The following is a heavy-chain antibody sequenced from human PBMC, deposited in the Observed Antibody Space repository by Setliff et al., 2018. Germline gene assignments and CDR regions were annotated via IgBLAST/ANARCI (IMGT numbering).Heavy chain of an antibody. CDR1: GYSFSNYW. D-gene: IGHD6-19*01. CDR3: ASPSAGWTKPFDV. Sequence: GESLKISCKGSGYSFSNYWIGWVRQMPGKGLEWMGIVYPGDSDTRYSPSFEGQFTISVDKSISTAYLQWSSLKASDTAMYYCASPSAGWTKPFDVWGQGTMVTVSS. J-gene: IGHJ3*01. V-gene: IGHV5-51*01. CDR2: VYPGDSDT.